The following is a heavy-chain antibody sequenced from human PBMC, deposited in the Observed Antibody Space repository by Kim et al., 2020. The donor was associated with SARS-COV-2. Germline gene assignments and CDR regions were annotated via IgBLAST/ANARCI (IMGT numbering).Heavy chain of an antibody. CDR2: ISYDGSNK. Sequence: GGSLRLSCAASGFTFSSYGMHWVRQAPGKWLEFVAVISYDGSNKYYADSVKGRFTISRDNSKNTLYLQMNSLRAEDTSVYYCAKVWSVFRYGTIYYWGQG. J-gene: IGHJ4*02. CDR3: AKVWSVFRYGTIYY. V-gene: IGHV3-30*18. D-gene: IGHD2-21*01. CDR1: GFTFSSYG.